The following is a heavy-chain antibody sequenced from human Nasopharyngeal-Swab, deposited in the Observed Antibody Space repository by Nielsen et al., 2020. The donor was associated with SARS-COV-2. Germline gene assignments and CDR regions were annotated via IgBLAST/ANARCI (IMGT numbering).Heavy chain of an antibody. CDR3: AREGDIVVVTALDY. CDR1: GFTFSSYG. D-gene: IGHD2-21*02. J-gene: IGHJ4*02. V-gene: IGHV3-30*03. Sequence: GESLKISCAASGFTFSSYGMHWVRQAPGKGLEWVAVISYDGSNKYYADSVKGRFTISRDNPKNTLYLQMNSLRAEDTAVYYCAREGDIVVVTALDYWGQGTLVTVSS. CDR2: ISYDGSNK.